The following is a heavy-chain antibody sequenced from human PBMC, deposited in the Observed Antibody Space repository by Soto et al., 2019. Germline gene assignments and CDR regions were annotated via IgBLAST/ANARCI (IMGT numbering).Heavy chain of an antibody. CDR1: EGSFSGYY. CDR2: INHSGST. Sequence: SETLSLTCAVYEGSFSGYYWSWIRQPPGKGLEWIGEINHSGSTNYNPSLKSRATISVDTSKNQFSLKLSSVTAADTAVYYCARGEETRPYDFWSGYRPRLEPWGQGTLVTVSS. J-gene: IGHJ5*02. V-gene: IGHV4-34*01. CDR3: ARGEETRPYDFWSGYRPRLEP. D-gene: IGHD3-3*01.